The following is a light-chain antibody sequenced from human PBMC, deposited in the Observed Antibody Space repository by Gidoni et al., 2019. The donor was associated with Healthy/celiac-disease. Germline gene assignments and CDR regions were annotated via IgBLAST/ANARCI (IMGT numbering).Light chain of an antibody. CDR3: QQYNNWPRT. CDR2: GAS. CDR1: QSVSSN. V-gene: IGKV3-15*01. Sequence: EIVTTQSPATLSVSPGERATLSCWASQSVSSNLAWYQQKPGKAPRLLIYGASTRATGIPARFSGSGSGTEFTLTISSLQSEDFAVYYCQQYNNWPRTFGQGTKVEIK. J-gene: IGKJ1*01.